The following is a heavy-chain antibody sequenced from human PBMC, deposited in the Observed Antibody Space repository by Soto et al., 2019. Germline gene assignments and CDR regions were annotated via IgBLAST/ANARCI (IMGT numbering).Heavy chain of an antibody. J-gene: IGHJ4*02. D-gene: IGHD6-13*01. CDR3: ARTITGYSSS. Sequence: QLQLQESGPGLVKPSETLSLTCTVSGGSISSSSYYWGWIRQPPGKGLEWIGSIYYSGSTYYNPSLKSRVTISADTSKNQFSLKLSSVTAADTAVYYCARTITGYSSSWGQGTLVTVSS. CDR2: IYYSGST. CDR1: GGSISSSSYY. V-gene: IGHV4-39*01.